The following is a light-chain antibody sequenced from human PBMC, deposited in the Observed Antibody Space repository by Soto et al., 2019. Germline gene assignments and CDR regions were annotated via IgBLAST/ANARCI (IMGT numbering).Light chain of an antibody. CDR3: QQYNNGPPWT. CDR2: DAS. CDR1: QSLSSN. J-gene: IGKJ1*01. V-gene: IGKV3-15*01. Sequence: DIVLTQSPDTLSVSPGEIATLSCRASQSLSSNLTWYQQKPGQAPRLLIYDASIRATGIPARFSGSGSGTEFTLTISSLQSEDFAVYYCQQYNNGPPWTFGQGTKVDIK.